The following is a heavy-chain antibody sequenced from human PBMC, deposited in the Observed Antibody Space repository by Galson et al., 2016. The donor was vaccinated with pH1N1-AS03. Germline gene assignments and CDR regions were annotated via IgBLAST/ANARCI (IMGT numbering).Heavy chain of an antibody. V-gene: IGHV3-7*03. CDR3: ARDRTVVAASIIYFIDH. J-gene: IGHJ4*02. CDR2: INKDGNEK. CDR1: GFTFGSHW. Sequence: SLRLSCAVSGFTFGSHWMSWVRQAPGKGLEWVANINKDGNEKYYVDSVKGRFAISRDNAKNSLYLQMNSLRAEDTAVYYCARDRTVVAASIIYFIDHWGQGTLVTVSS. D-gene: IGHD2-2*01.